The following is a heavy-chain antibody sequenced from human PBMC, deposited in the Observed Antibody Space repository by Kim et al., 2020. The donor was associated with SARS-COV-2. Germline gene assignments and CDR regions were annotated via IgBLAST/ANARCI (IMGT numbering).Heavy chain of an antibody. Sequence: SVKVSCKASGGTFSSYAISWVRQAPGQGLEWMGGIIPIFGTANYAQKFQGRVTITADESTSTAYMELSSLRSEDTAVYYCARGLTGYRWDYTLAYWGQGTLVTVSS. D-gene: IGHD3-9*01. J-gene: IGHJ4*02. V-gene: IGHV1-69*13. CDR3: ARGLTGYRWDYTLAY. CDR1: GGTFSSYA. CDR2: IIPIFGTA.